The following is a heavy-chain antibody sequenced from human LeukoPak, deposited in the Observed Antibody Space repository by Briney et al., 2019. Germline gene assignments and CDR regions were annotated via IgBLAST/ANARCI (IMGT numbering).Heavy chain of an antibody. CDR1: GFTFSSYG. CDR2: ISYDGSNK. D-gene: IGHD3-10*01. V-gene: IGHV3-30*18. CDR3: AKSLSLGSGSYSGYYYYYGMDV. Sequence: GRSLRLSCAASGFTFSSYGMHWVRQAPGKGLEWVAVISYDGSNKYYADSVKGRFTISRDNSKNTLCLQMNSLRAEDTAVYYCAKSLSLGSGSYSGYYYYYGMDVWGKGTTVTVSS. J-gene: IGHJ6*04.